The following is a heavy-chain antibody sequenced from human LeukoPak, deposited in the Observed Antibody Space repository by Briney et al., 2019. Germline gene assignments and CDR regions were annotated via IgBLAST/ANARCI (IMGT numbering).Heavy chain of an antibody. V-gene: IGHV1-2*02. Sequence: RASVKVSCKSSGYTFPAYYIHWVRQARAQGLGWVGWINPNSDNTNYAQKFQGRVTMTRDTSIRTAHMELRRLSCDDTAVYLCEREGYCSGAICSYDYDSSGYYGPPGYWGQGILVTVS. D-gene: IGHD3-22*01. CDR3: EREGYCSGAICSYDYDSSGYYGPPGY. CDR2: INPNSDNT. CDR1: GYTFPAYY. J-gene: IGHJ4*02.